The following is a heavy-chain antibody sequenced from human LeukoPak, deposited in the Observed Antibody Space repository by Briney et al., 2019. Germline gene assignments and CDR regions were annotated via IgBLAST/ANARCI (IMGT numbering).Heavy chain of an antibody. D-gene: IGHD4-17*01. V-gene: IGHV3-48*03. Sequence: GGSLRLSCAASGFTFSTYEMNWVRQAPGKGLEWVSYISSSGSTIYYADSVKGRLTISRDNAKNSLYLQMNSLRAEDTAVYYCARGGDSHSGFDYWGQGTLVTVSS. CDR1: GFTFSTYE. CDR3: ARGGDSHSGFDY. CDR2: ISSSGSTI. J-gene: IGHJ4*02.